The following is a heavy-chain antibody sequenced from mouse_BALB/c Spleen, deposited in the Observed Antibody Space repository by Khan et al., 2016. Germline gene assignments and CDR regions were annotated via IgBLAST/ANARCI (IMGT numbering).Heavy chain of an antibody. CDR3: ARSNYVKDEEGYSMDY. CDR1: GFNIKDTY. Sequence: VQLQQSGAELVKPGASVKLSCTASGFNIKDTYMHWVKQRPEQGLEWIGRIDPANGNSKYDPKLQGKATITADTSSNTAYLQLSSLTWKDTAVYDCARSNYVKDEEGYSMDYWGQGTSVTVSS. V-gene: IGHV14-3*02. D-gene: IGHD1-1*02. CDR2: IDPANGNS. J-gene: IGHJ4*01.